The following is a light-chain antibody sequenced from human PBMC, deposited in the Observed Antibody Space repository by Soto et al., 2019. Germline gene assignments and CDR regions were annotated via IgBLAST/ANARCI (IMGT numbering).Light chain of an antibody. V-gene: IGLV2-14*01. CDR1: GRDIGAYDY. Sequence: QSALTQPASVSGSPGQSITISCTGSGRDIGAYDYVSWYQQHPGKAPKLLIYGVKNRPSGVSYRFSASKSAFTASLTISGLQAEDEAHYYCSSYTTSSTRVFGPGTKLTVL. J-gene: IGLJ1*01. CDR2: GVK. CDR3: SSYTTSSTRV.